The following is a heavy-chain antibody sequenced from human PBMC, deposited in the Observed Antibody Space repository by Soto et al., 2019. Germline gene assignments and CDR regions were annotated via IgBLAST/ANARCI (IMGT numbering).Heavy chain of an antibody. CDR2: IFPIFGTA. CDR3: ARAERPSNYGDYVYY. Sequence: QVQLVQSGAEVKKPGSSVKVSCKASGGTFSSYAISWVRQAPGQGLEWMGGIFPIFGTANYAQKFQGRVTITADESTRTAYRELSSLRSEDTAVYYCARAERPSNYGDYVYYWGQGTLVTVSA. J-gene: IGHJ4*02. D-gene: IGHD4-17*01. CDR1: GGTFSSYA. V-gene: IGHV1-69*12.